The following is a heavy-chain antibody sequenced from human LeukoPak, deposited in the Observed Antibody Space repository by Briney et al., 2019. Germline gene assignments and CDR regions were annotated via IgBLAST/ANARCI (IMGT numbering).Heavy chain of an antibody. V-gene: IGHV1-2*02. CDR1: GYTFTGYY. J-gene: IGHJ4*02. CDR2: INPNSGGT. CDR3: ARGAFGVVIYFDY. Sequence: GASVKVSRKASGYTFTGYYMHWVRQAPGQGLEWMGWINPNSGGTNYAQKFQGRVTMTRDTSISTAYMELSRLRSDDTAVYYCARGAFGVVIYFDYWGQGTLVTVSS. D-gene: IGHD3-3*01.